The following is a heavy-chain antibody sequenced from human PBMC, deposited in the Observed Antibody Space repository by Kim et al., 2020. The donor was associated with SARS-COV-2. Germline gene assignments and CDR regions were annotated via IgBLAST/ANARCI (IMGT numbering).Heavy chain of an antibody. V-gene: IGHV1-69*13. CDR1: GGTFSSYA. J-gene: IGHJ4*02. Sequence: SVKVSCKASGGTFSSYAISWVRQAPGQGLEWIGGIIPIFGTANYAQKFQGRVTITADESTSTAYMELSSLRSEDTAVYYCAAGRTYCGGDCYSVDYWGQGTLVTVSS. D-gene: IGHD2-21*02. CDR3: AAGRTYCGGDCYSVDY. CDR2: IIPIFGTA.